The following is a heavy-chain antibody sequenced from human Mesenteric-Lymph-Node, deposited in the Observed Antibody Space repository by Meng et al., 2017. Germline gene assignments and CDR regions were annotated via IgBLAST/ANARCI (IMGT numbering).Heavy chain of an antibody. J-gene: IGHJ4*02. CDR3: ARDRMSSSWYPGDY. D-gene: IGHD6-13*01. V-gene: IGHV3-30*04. Sequence: LSLTCAASGFTFSNYAMHWVCQAPGKGLEWVAVISYDGSNKYYADSMKGRFTISRDNSKNTLYLQMNSLRAEDTAVYYCARDRMSSSWYPGDYWGQGTLVTVSS. CDR1: GFTFSNYA. CDR2: ISYDGSNK.